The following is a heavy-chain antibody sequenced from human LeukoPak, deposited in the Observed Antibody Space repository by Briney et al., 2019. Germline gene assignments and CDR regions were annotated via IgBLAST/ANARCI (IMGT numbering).Heavy chain of an antibody. CDR1: GGSISSGGYY. CDR3: ARSSQASYYDFWSGYHTPIGDAFDI. CDR2: IYHSGST. D-gene: IGHD3-3*01. J-gene: IGHJ3*02. Sequence: SQTLSLTCTVSGGSISSGGYYWSWIRQPPGKGLEWIGYIYHSGSTYYNPSLKSRVTISVDTSKNQFSLKLSSVTAADTAVYYCARSSQASYYDFWSGYHTPIGDAFDIWGQGTMVTVSS. V-gene: IGHV4-30-2*01.